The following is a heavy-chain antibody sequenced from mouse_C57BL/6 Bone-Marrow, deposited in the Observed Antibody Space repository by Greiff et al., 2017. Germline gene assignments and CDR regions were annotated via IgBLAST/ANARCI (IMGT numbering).Heavy chain of an antibody. CDR3: ARATTVVATDY. CDR1: GYTFTDYY. Sequence: VQLQQSGPVLVKPGASVKMSCKASGYTFTDYYMNWVKQSHGKSLEWIGVINPYNGGTSYNQKFKGKATLTVDTSSSTAYMELNSLTSEDSAVYYCARATTVVATDYWGQGTTLTVSS. V-gene: IGHV1-19*01. D-gene: IGHD1-1*01. J-gene: IGHJ2*01. CDR2: INPYNGGT.